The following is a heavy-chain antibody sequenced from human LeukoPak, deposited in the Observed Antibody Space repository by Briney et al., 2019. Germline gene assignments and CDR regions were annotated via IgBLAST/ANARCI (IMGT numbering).Heavy chain of an antibody. D-gene: IGHD6-13*01. CDR1: GFTFSSYG. J-gene: IGHJ4*02. V-gene: IGHV3-33*01. Sequence: PGRSLRLSCAASGFTFSSYGMHWVRQAPGKGLEWVAVIWYDGSNKYYADSVKGRFTISRDNSKNTLYLQMNSLRAEDTAVYYCARDRTRLIAAAGSIGYWGQGTLVTVSS. CDR2: IWYDGSNK. CDR3: ARDRTRLIAAAGSIGY.